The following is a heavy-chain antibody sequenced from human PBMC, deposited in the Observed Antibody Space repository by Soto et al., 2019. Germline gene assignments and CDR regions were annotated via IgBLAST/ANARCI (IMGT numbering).Heavy chain of an antibody. Sequence: ASVKVSCKASGYTFTSYAMHWVRQAPGQRREWMGWISAYNGNTNYAQKLQGRVTMTTDTSTSTAYMELRSLRSDDTAVYYCARDSPPPREWGQGTLVTVSS. CDR3: ARDSPPPRE. V-gene: IGHV1-18*01. J-gene: IGHJ4*02. CDR2: ISAYNGNT. CDR1: GYTFTSYA.